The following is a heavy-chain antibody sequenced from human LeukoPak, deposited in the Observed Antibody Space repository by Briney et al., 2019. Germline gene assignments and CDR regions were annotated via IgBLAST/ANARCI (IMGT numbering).Heavy chain of an antibody. V-gene: IGHV3-11*01. CDR1: GFTFSDYY. Sequence: GGSLRLSCAASGFTFSDYYMSWIRQAPGKGLECVSYTSGSGRTIYYTDSVKGRFTISRDNAKNSLFLQMNSLRAEDTAVYYCARRLVRGFFDYWGQGTLVTVSS. D-gene: IGHD3-10*01. J-gene: IGHJ4*02. CDR3: ARRLVRGFFDY. CDR2: TSGSGRTI.